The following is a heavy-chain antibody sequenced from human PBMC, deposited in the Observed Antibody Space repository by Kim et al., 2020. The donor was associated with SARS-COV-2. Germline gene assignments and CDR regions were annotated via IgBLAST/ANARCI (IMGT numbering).Heavy chain of an antibody. CDR2: FDPEDGET. D-gene: IGHD1-1*01. J-gene: IGHJ3*02. CDR1: GYTLTELS. V-gene: IGHV1-24*01. CDR3: ATGGRSNWNDPVGAFDI. Sequence: ASVKVSCKVSGYTLTELSMHWVRQAPGKGLEWMGGFDPEDGETIYAQKFQGRVTMTEDTSTDTAYMELSSLRSEDTAVYYCATGGRSNWNDPVGAFDIWGQGTMVTVSS.